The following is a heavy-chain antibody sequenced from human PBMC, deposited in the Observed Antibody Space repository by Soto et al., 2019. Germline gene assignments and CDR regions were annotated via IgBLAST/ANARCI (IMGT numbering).Heavy chain of an antibody. CDR1: GASISGYY. J-gene: IGHJ5*02. CDR3: ARGWGYCSGGSCYFNWFDP. V-gene: IGHV4-59*01. CDR2: IYHTGST. D-gene: IGHD2-15*01. Sequence: SETLSLTCAVSGASISGYYWSWIRQPPGKGLEWIGYIYHTGSTHYSPSLKSRVTISIDTSKNQFALKLSSVTAADTAVYYCARGWGYCSGGSCYFNWFDPWGQGTLVTVSS.